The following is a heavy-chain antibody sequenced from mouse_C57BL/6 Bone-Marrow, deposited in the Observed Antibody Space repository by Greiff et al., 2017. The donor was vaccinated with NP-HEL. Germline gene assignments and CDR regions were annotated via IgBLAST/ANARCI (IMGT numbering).Heavy chain of an antibody. Sequence: EVMLVESGGDLVKPGGSLKLSCAASGFTFSSYGMSWVRQTPDKRLEWVATISSGGSYTYYPDSVKGRFTISRDNAKNTLYLQMSSMKSEDTAMYYCARERVYYDYPAWFAYWGQGTLVTVSA. CDR1: GFTFSSYG. CDR2: ISSGGSYT. D-gene: IGHD2-4*01. V-gene: IGHV5-6*01. CDR3: ARERVYYDYPAWFAY. J-gene: IGHJ3*01.